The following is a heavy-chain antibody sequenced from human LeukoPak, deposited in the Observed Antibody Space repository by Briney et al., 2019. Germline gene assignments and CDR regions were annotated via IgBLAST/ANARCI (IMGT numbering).Heavy chain of an antibody. Sequence: GGSLRLSCTASGFTFGDYAMSWVRQAPGKGLEWVGFIRSKAYGGTTEYAASVKGRFTISRDDSKSIAYLQMNSLKTEDTAVYYCTRETHDYVWAQLWGPLYYYYMDVWGKGTTVTISS. J-gene: IGHJ6*03. CDR2: IRSKAYGGTT. CDR1: GFTFGDYA. CDR3: TRETHDYVWAQLWGPLYYYYMDV. D-gene: IGHD3-16*01. V-gene: IGHV3-49*04.